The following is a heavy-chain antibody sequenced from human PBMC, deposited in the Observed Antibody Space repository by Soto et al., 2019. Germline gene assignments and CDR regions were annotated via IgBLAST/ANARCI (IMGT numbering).Heavy chain of an antibody. Sequence: GGSLRLSCAASGFTFSSYAMHWVRQAPGKGLEWVAVISYDGSNKYYADSVKGRFTISRDNSKNTLYLQMNSLRAEDTAVYYCARDPTFYDSSKAGYFDYWGQGTLVTVSS. CDR2: ISYDGSNK. D-gene: IGHD3-22*01. V-gene: IGHV3-30-3*01. CDR1: GFTFSSYA. J-gene: IGHJ4*02. CDR3: ARDPTFYDSSKAGYFDY.